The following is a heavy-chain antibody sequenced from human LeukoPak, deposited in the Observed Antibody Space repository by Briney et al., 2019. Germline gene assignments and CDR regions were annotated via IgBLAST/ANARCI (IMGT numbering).Heavy chain of an antibody. CDR3: ARRDYYYCFDY. D-gene: IGHD3-22*01. Sequence: GGSLRLSCAASGFTFTNYAMSWVRQAPGKGLEWVSVISGSGGCTYYADSVKGRFTISRDNSKNTLYLQMNSLRAEDTAVYYCARRDYYYCFDYWGQGTLVTVSS. CDR2: ISGSGGCT. J-gene: IGHJ4*02. CDR1: GFTFTNYA. V-gene: IGHV3-23*01.